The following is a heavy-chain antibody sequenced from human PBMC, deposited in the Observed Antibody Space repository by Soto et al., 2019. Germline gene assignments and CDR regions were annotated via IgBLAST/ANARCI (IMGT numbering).Heavy chain of an antibody. D-gene: IGHD3-10*01. J-gene: IGHJ4*02. V-gene: IGHV3-21*01. CDR2: ISSSSSYI. Sequence: EVQLVESGGGLVKPGGSLRLSCAASGFTFSSYSMNWVRQAPGKGLEWVSSISSSSSYIYYADSVKGRFTISRDIAKNSLYLQMNSLRAEDTAVYYCARDPRRGSVLGRVWGQGTLVTVSS. CDR3: ARDPRRGSVLGRV. CDR1: GFTFSSYS.